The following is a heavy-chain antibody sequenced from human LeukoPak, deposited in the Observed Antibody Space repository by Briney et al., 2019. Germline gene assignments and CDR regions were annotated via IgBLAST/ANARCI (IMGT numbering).Heavy chain of an antibody. CDR1: GYRFTSYW. CDR2: IYPGDSDT. V-gene: IGHV5-51*01. Sequence: GESLTISCQASGYRFTSYWIGWVRKMPGKGLELMEIIYPGDSDTNYSPSFQDRVTVSADKSVTTAYLQWGSLRASDTAIYYCVRQEDFGASGTYDFWGRGTLVTVSS. CDR3: VRQEDFGASGTYDF. J-gene: IGHJ4*02. D-gene: IGHD2-2*01.